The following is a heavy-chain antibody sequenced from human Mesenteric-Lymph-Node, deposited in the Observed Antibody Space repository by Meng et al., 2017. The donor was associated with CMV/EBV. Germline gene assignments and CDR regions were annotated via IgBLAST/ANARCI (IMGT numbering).Heavy chain of an antibody. CDR3: ARARKGGMDV. CDR1: GFTVSSNY. CDR2: IYSGGST. V-gene: IGHV3-66*01. Sequence: GESLKISCAASGFTVSSNYMSWVRQAPEKGLEWVSVIYSGGSTYYADSVKGRFTISRDNAKNTLYLQMNSLRAEDTAVYYCARARKGGMDVWGQGTTVTVSS. J-gene: IGHJ6*02.